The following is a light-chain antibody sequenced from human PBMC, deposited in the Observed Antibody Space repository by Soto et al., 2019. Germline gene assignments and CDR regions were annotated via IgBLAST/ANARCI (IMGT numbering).Light chain of an antibody. CDR3: ETWDSNTRV. CDR2: LEGSGSY. Sequence: QPVLTQSSSASASLGSSVRLTCTLSSGHCSYIIAWHQQQPGKAPRYLMKLEGSGSYNKGSGVPDRFSGSSSGADRYLTISNLQFEDEADYYCETWDSNTRVFGTGTKLTVL. CDR1: SGHCSYI. J-gene: IGLJ1*01. V-gene: IGLV4-60*02.